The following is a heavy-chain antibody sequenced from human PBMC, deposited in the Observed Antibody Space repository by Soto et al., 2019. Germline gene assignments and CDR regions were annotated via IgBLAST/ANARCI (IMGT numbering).Heavy chain of an antibody. V-gene: IGHV3-66*01. CDR2: IYSGGST. CDR1: GFTVSSNY. Sequence: EVQLVESGGGLVQPGGSLRLSCAASGFTVSSNYMSWVRQAPGKGLEWVSVIYSGGSTYYADSVKGRFTISRDNSKNTLCLQMNSLRAEDTAVYYCARDSPRSSGWQSYYYGMDVWGQGTTVTVSS. CDR3: ARDSPRSSGWQSYYYGMDV. J-gene: IGHJ6*02. D-gene: IGHD6-19*01.